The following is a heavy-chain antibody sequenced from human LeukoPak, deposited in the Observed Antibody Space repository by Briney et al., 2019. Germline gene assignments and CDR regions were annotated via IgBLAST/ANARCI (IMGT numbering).Heavy chain of an antibody. V-gene: IGHV3-23*01. D-gene: IGHD5-18*01. CDR2: IVPSGGTT. J-gene: IGHJ4*02. CDR1: VFTFISYG. CDR3: ARDSRWIQFDY. Sequence: PGGTLRLSCAASVFTFISYGMNSVRQAPGRGVEWVSGIVPSGGTTYYADSVKGRFTVSRDNSKNTLYLQMNSMRADDTAVYYCARDSRWIQFDYWGQGTLVTVSS.